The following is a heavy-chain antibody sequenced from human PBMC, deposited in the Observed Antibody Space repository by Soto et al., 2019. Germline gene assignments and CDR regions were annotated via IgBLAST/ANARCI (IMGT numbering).Heavy chain of an antibody. Sequence: SETLSLTCTVSGGSISSGGYYWSWIRQHPGKGLEWIGYIYYSGSTYYNPSLKSRVTISVDTSKNQFSLKLSSVTAADTAVYYCASTVDTAMGVFDYWGQGTLVTVSS. J-gene: IGHJ4*02. CDR3: ASTVDTAMGVFDY. V-gene: IGHV4-31*03. D-gene: IGHD5-18*01. CDR2: IYYSGST. CDR1: GGSISSGGYY.